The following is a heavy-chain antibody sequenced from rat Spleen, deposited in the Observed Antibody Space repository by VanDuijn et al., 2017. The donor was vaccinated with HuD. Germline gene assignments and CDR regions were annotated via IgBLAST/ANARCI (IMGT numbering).Heavy chain of an antibody. CDR1: GYSITSSYR. CDR2: ISYSGTT. V-gene: IGHV3-3*01. CDR3: ARHNYYDGYYPSFDY. J-gene: IGHJ2*01. Sequence: VQLQESGPGLVKPSQSLSLTCSVTGYSITSSYRWNWIRKFPGNKLEWMAFISYSGTTTSNPSLKSRFSTPRDTSKNQFFLQLDSVTTEDTATYYCARHNYYDGYYPSFDYWGQGVTVTVSS. D-gene: IGHD1-12*03.